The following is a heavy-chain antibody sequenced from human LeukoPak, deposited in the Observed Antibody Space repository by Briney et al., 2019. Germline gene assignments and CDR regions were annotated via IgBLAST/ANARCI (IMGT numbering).Heavy chain of an antibody. Sequence: ASVKVSCKASVGTFSSYAISWVRQAPGQGLEWMGRIIPILGIANYAQKFQGRVTITADKSTSTAYMELSSLRSEDTAVYYCARERPGDTAMVTGWFDPWGQGTLVTVSS. J-gene: IGHJ5*02. D-gene: IGHD5-18*01. CDR1: VGTFSSYA. V-gene: IGHV1-69*04. CDR2: IIPILGIA. CDR3: ARERPGDTAMVTGWFDP.